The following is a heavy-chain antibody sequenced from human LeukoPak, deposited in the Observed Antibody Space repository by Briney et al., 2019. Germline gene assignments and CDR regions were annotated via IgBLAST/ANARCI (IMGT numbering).Heavy chain of an antibody. D-gene: IGHD4-11*01. V-gene: IGHV1-2*04. CDR2: INPNSGGT. CDR3: AREKTTDAFDI. Sequence: ASVKVSCKASGYTFTSYYMHWVRQAPGQGLEWMGWINPNSGGTNYAQKFQGWVTMTRDTSISTAYMELSRLRSDDTAVYYCAREKTTDAFDIWGQGTMVTVSS. J-gene: IGHJ3*02. CDR1: GYTFTSYY.